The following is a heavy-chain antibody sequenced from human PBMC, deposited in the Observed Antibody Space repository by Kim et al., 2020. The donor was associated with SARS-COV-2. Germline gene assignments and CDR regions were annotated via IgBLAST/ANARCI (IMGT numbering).Heavy chain of an antibody. V-gene: IGHV4-39*07. CDR2: IYYSGST. Sequence: SETLSLTCTISGGSISSSSYYWGWIRQPPGKGLEWIGSIYYSGSTYYNPSLKSRVTISVDTSKNQFSLKLSSVTAADTAVYYCATRWLQLGGRFDYWGQGTLVTVSS. J-gene: IGHJ4*02. CDR1: GGSISSSSYY. CDR3: ATRWLQLGGRFDY. D-gene: IGHD5-12*01.